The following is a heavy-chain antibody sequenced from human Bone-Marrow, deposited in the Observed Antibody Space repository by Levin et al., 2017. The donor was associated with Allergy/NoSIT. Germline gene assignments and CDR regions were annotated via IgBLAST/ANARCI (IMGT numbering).Heavy chain of an antibody. D-gene: IGHD3-9*01. J-gene: IGHJ4*02. CDR3: ATRFDWTSYYFDY. CDR2: FDPEDGET. V-gene: IGHV1-24*01. CDR1: GYTLTELS. Sequence: WASVKVSCKVSGYTLTELSMHWVRQAPGKGLEWMGGFDPEDGETIYAQKFQGRVTMTEDTSTDTAYMELSSLRSEDTAVYYCATRFDWTSYYFDYWGQGTLVTVSS.